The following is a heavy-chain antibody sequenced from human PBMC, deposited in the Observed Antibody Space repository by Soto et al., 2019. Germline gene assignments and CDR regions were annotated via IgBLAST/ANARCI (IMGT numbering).Heavy chain of an antibody. V-gene: IGHV1-69*13. J-gene: IGHJ4*02. CDR3: ARGLVVVPAAEINFDY. CDR2: IIPVFRTA. Sequence: SVKVSCKASEGTFSSYAISWVRQAPGQGLEWMGRIIPVFRTANYAQRFQDRVTITADDSTSTAFMELSSLKSEDTAVYYCARGLVVVPAAEINFDYWGQGTPVTVSS. D-gene: IGHD2-2*01. CDR1: EGTFSSYA.